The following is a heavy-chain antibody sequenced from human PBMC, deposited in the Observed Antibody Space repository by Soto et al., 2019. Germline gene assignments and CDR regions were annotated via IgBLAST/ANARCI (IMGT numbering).Heavy chain of an antibody. CDR3: AKAATSWPGVTYYGMDV. D-gene: IGHD3-10*01. J-gene: IGHJ6*02. CDR2: ISGRGGST. V-gene: IGHV3-23*01. Sequence: GVSLRLSCAASGFTFSSYAMSWVRQAPGKGLEWVSAISGRGGSTYYADSVKGRFTISRDNSKNTLYLQMNSLRAEDTAVYYCAKAATSWPGVTYYGMDVWGQGTTVTVSS. CDR1: GFTFSSYA.